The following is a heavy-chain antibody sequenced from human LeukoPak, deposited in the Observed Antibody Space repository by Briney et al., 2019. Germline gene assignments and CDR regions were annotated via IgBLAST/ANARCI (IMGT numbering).Heavy chain of an antibody. J-gene: IGHJ6*03. CDR3: AREGGSSWPPGSGYYYYMDV. Sequence: SETLSLTCTLSGGSISSYWWIWVRQPAGKGLECIGRIYNSGSTNYNPSLKSRVTMSVDTSKNQFSLKLNSVTAAVTAVYYCAREGGSSWPPGSGYYYYMDVWGKGTTVSVSS. V-gene: IGHV4-4*07. CDR1: GGSISSYW. CDR2: IYNSGST. D-gene: IGHD6-13*01.